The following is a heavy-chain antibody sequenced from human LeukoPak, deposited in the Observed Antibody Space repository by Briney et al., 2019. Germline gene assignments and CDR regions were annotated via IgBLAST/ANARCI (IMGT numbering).Heavy chain of an antibody. CDR3: AKGNGDIVVVPAAMPLYYYYYYMDV. CDR1: GFTFSSYA. Sequence: GGSLRLSCAASGFTFSSYAMSWVRQAPGKGLEWVSAISGGGGSTYYADSVKGRFTISRDNSKNTLYLQMNSLRAEDTAVYYCAKGNGDIVVVPAAMPLYYYYYYMDVWGKGTTVTVSS. J-gene: IGHJ6*03. D-gene: IGHD2-2*01. V-gene: IGHV3-23*01. CDR2: ISGGGGST.